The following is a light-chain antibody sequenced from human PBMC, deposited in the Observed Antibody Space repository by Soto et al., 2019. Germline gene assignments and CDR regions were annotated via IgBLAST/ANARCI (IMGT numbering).Light chain of an antibody. CDR1: QSVDSK. CDR2: GAS. V-gene: IGKV3-15*01. CDR3: LQYNQWPPWT. Sequence: EIVMTQSPATLSVSPGERVTLSCSASQSVDSKLAWYQQKPGQAPRLLIYGASTRATGIPARFGGSGSGTEFTLTISSLQSEDFAVYYCLQYNQWPPWTFGQGTKVEIK. J-gene: IGKJ1*01.